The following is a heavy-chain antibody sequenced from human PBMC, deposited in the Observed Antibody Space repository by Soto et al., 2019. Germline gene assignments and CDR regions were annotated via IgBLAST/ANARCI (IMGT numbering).Heavy chain of an antibody. J-gene: IGHJ6*02. CDR2: ISSSSSYI. Sequence: EVQLVESGGGLVKPGGSLRLSCAASGFTFSSYSMNWVRQAPGKGLEWVSSISSSSSYIYYADSVKGRFTISRDNAKNSLYLQMNSLRAEDTAVYYCARDIYSYGLPGDYGMDVWGQGTTVTVSS. V-gene: IGHV3-21*01. D-gene: IGHD5-18*01. CDR1: GFTFSSYS. CDR3: ARDIYSYGLPGDYGMDV.